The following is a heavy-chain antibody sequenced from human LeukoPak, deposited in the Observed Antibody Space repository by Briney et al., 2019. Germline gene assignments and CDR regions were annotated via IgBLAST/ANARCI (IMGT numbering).Heavy chain of an antibody. D-gene: IGHD3-10*01. V-gene: IGHV1-2*02. CDR3: AREPRGRSESYYKDNLYGMDV. J-gene: IGHJ6*02. CDR1: GYTFTGYY. CDR2: INPNSGGT. Sequence: ASVKVSCKASGYTFTGYYMHWVRQAPGQGLEWMGWINPNSGGTNYAQKFQGRVTMTRDTSISTAYMELSRLRSDDTAVYYCAREPRGRSESYYKDNLYGMDVWGQGTTVTVSS.